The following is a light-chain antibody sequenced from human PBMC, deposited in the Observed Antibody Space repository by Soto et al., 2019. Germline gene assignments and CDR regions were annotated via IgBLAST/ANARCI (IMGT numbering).Light chain of an antibody. Sequence: EIVLTQSPATLSLSPGERATLSCRASQSVSSYLAWYQQKPGQAPRLLIYGASTRATDIASRFSGSGSGTEFTLTISSLQSEDFAVYYCQQYNNWPRMFGQGTKV. J-gene: IGKJ1*01. CDR1: QSVSSY. CDR2: GAS. CDR3: QQYNNWPRM. V-gene: IGKV3-15*01.